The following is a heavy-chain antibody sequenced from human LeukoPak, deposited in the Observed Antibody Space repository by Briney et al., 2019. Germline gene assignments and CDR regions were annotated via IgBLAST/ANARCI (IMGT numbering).Heavy chain of an antibody. CDR1: GGTFSSYA. CDR2: IIPIFGTA. J-gene: IGHJ6*03. V-gene: IGHV1-69*13. Sequence: ASVKVSCKASGGTFSSYAISWVRQAPGQGLEWMGGIIPIFGTANYAQKFQGRVTITADESTSTAYMELSSLRSEDTAVYYCARVSSVWIKDYYYYMDVWGKGTTVTVSS. CDR3: ARVSSVWIKDYYYYMDV. D-gene: IGHD5-12*01.